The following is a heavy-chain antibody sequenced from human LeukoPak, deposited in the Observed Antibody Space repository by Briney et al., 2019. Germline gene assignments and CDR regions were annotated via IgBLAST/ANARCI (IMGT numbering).Heavy chain of an antibody. D-gene: IGHD3-10*01. CDR1: GGSTSSYY. CDR2: IYYSGST. Sequence: SETLSLTCTVSGGSTSSYYWSWIRQPPGKGLEWIGYIYYSGSTNYNPSLKSRVTISVDTSKNQFSLKLSSVTAADTAVYYCARLNLWFGDPNWFDPWGQGTLVTVSS. V-gene: IGHV4-59*01. J-gene: IGHJ5*02. CDR3: ARLNLWFGDPNWFDP.